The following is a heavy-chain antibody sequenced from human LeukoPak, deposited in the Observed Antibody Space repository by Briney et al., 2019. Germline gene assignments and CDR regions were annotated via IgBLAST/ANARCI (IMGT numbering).Heavy chain of an antibody. D-gene: IGHD3-10*01. CDR3: TKASLAFGTRYFDP. CDR1: GYPFSNYD. CDR2: MNPKSGNT. V-gene: IGHV1-8*01. Sequence: GASVTVSCKASGYPFSNYDINWVRQAPGQGLEWMGWMNPKSGNTGYGQKFQGRVTMTRVTSITTAYMELRSLRSDDTAVYYCTKASLAFGTRYFDPWGQGTLVTVSS. J-gene: IGHJ5*02.